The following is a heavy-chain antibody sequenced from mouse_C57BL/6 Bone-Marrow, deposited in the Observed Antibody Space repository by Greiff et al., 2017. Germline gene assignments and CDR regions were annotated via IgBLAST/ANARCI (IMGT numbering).Heavy chain of an antibody. CDR1: GYTFTSYW. Sequence: QVQLQQPGAELVMPGASVKLSCKASGYTFTSYWMHWVKQRPGQGLEWIGEIDPSDSYTNYNQTFKGKSTLTVDKSSSTAYMQLSSLTSEDSAVYYCADGYYAMDYWGQGTSVTVSS. J-gene: IGHJ4*01. CDR2: IDPSDSYT. D-gene: IGHD2-3*01. CDR3: ADGYYAMDY. V-gene: IGHV1-69*01.